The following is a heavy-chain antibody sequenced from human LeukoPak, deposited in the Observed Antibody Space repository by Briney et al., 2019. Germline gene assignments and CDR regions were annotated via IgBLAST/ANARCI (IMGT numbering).Heavy chain of an antibody. CDR1: GLTFSSHW. Sequence: GGSLRLSCAASGLTFSSHWMHWVRQAPGKGLEWVSGISGSGDNTYYADSVKGRFTISRDNSKNTLYVQVNSLGTEDTAAYYCAKGGYYDSSGSFYFDYWGQGTLVTVSS. J-gene: IGHJ4*02. CDR2: ISGSGDNT. CDR3: AKGGYYDSSGSFYFDY. D-gene: IGHD3-22*01. V-gene: IGHV3-23*01.